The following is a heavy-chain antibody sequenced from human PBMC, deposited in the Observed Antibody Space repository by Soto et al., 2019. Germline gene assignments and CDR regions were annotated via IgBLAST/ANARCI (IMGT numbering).Heavy chain of an antibody. J-gene: IGHJ5*02. Sequence: SETLSLTCTVSGGSISSYYWSWIRQPPGKGLEWIGYIYYSGSTNYNPSLKSRVTISVDTSKNQFSLKLSSVTAADTAVYYCARGGYCSSTSCYPKYNWFDPWGQGTLVTVSS. D-gene: IGHD2-2*01. CDR3: ARGGYCSSTSCYPKYNWFDP. V-gene: IGHV4-59*01. CDR1: GGSISSYY. CDR2: IYYSGST.